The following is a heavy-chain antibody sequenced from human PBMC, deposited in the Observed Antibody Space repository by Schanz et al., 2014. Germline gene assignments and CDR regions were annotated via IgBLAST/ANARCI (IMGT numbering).Heavy chain of an antibody. V-gene: IGHV4-34*01. CDR2: INHSGST. Sequence: QVQLLESGGGLFKPGGSLRLSCAGSGFTFADYYMTWIRQPPGKGLEWIGEINHSGSTNYNPSLKSRVTISVDTSKNHFSLKVRSVTAADTAVYYCARARGSNRGPRKYYFDYWGQGTLVTVSS. CDR3: ARARGSNRGPRKYYFDY. CDR1: GFTFADYY. J-gene: IGHJ4*02.